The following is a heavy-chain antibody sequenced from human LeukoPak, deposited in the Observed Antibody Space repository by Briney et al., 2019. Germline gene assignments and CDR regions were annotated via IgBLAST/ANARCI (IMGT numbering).Heavy chain of an antibody. Sequence: ASVKVSCKASGYTFTSYDINWVRQATGQGLEWMGWMNPNSGNTGYAQKFQGRVTMTRNTSISTAYMELSSLRSEDTAVYYCGRVGYGYGDYEIGYWGQGTLVTVSS. CDR3: GRVGYGYGDYEIGY. CDR2: MNPNSGNT. D-gene: IGHD4-17*01. CDR1: GYTFTSYD. V-gene: IGHV1-8*01. J-gene: IGHJ4*02.